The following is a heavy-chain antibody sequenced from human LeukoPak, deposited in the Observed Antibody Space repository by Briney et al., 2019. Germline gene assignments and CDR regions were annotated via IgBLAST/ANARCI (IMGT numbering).Heavy chain of an antibody. J-gene: IGHJ5*02. D-gene: IGHD5-18*01. CDR1: GGSMSNYY. CDR2: MFYTGSG. V-gene: IGHV4-59*01. CDR3: ATNLPGYSYGYWVA. Sequence: SETLSLTCTVSGGSMSNYYWNWIRQPPGKGLEWLGYMFYTGSGKYNPSLKSRVTISVDTSKRQISLKLTSVTAADTAVYYCATNLPGYSYGYWVAWGQGTLVTVSS.